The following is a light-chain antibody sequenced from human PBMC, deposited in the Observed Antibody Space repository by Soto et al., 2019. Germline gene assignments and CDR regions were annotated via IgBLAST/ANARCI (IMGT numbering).Light chain of an antibody. CDR1: QSVASN. J-gene: IGKJ2*01. Sequence: EIVMTQSPASLSVSPGDGASLSCWASQSVASNVAWYQQKPGQGPRLLIHGASTRAAEVPARFSGSGSGTDFTLTISSLQSEDFAVYFCQQYHNWPPQYTFGQGTELQIK. V-gene: IGKV3-15*01. CDR3: QQYHNWPPQYT. CDR2: GAS.